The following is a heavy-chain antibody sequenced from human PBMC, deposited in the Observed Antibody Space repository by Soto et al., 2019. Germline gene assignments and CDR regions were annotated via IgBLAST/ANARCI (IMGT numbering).Heavy chain of an antibody. CDR3: VSDRGYGHASVPYS. D-gene: IGHD5-18*01. CDR2: ISYDGGLQ. J-gene: IGHJ4*02. V-gene: IGHV3-30*03. Sequence: QAQLVESGGGVVQPGRSLRLSCAASGFTFSSYGMHWVRQAPGTGLEWVAVISYDGGLQHYADSVKGRFTISRDNSKNMVLLQMHSLRAEDTAVYYCVSDRGYGHASVPYSWGQGTLVSFSA. CDR1: GFTFSSYG.